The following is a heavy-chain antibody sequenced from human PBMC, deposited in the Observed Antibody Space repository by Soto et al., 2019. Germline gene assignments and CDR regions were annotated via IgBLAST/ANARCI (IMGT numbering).Heavy chain of an antibody. J-gene: IGHJ6*03. V-gene: IGHV1-2*04. Sequence: ASVTVSCKASGYTFTGYYMHWVRQAPGQGLEWMGWINPNSGGTNYAQKFQGWVTMTRDTSISTAYMELSRLRSDDTAVYYCARRRGGFAGGNYYYYMDVWGKGTTVTVSS. CDR1: GYTFTGYY. D-gene: IGHD3-16*01. CDR2: INPNSGGT. CDR3: ARRRGGFAGGNYYYYMDV.